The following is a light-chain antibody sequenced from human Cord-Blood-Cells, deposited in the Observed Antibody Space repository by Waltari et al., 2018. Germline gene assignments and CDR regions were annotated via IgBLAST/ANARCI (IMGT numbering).Light chain of an antibody. CDR2: AAS. CDR3: HQSYSTRRT. J-gene: IGKJ2*01. V-gene: IGKV1-39*01. Sequence: DIQMTQSPSSLSASVGDRVTITCRASQSISSYLNWYQQKPGKAPKLLIYAASSLQSGVPSRFSGSGSGTDFTLTISSLQPEDVATYYCHQSYSTRRTFGQGTKLEIK. CDR1: QSISSY.